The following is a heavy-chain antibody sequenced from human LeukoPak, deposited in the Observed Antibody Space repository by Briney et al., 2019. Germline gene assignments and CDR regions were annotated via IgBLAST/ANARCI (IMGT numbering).Heavy chain of an antibody. J-gene: IGHJ4*02. CDR3: ASAWGSYRCQGNY. CDR1: GGTFSSYA. D-gene: IGHD3-16*02. Sequence: GASVKVSCKASGGTFSSYAISWVRQAPGQGLEWMGGIIPIFGTANYAQKFQGRVTITADKSTSTAYMELSSLRSEDTAVYYCASAWGSYRCQGNYWGQGTLVTVSS. V-gene: IGHV1-69*06. CDR2: IIPIFGTA.